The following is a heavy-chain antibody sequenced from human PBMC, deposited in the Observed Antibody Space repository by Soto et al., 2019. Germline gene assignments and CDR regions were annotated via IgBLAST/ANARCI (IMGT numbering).Heavy chain of an antibody. D-gene: IGHD3-10*01. Sequence: GGSLRLSCSASGFTFSSYAMHWVRQAPGKGLEYVSAISSNGGSTYYADSVKGRFTISRDNSKNTLYLQMSSLRAEDTAVYYCVKAMVRGVGTYYYGMDVWGQGTTVTVSS. CDR3: VKAMVRGVGTYYYGMDV. CDR1: GFTFSSYA. CDR2: ISSNGGST. V-gene: IGHV3-64D*06. J-gene: IGHJ6*02.